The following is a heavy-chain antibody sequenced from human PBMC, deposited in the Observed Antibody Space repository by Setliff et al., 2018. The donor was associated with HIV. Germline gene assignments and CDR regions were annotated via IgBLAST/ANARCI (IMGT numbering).Heavy chain of an antibody. V-gene: IGHV4-39*07. D-gene: IGHD3-10*01. CDR3: ARGRDKYGPIDY. CDR2: LRPSGST. Sequence: SETLSLTCTVSGGPFSSSSYYWGWIRQPPGKGLEWIGSLRPSGSTNYNPSLKSRVTISVDTSRSQFSLKLSSVTAADTAVYYCARGRDKYGPIDYWGQGTLVTVSS. J-gene: IGHJ4*02. CDR1: GGPFSSSSYY.